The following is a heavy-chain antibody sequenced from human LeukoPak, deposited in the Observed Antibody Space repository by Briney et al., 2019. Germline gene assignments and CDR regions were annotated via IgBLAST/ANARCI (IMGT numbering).Heavy chain of an antibody. V-gene: IGHV4-59*01. CDR2: IYYSGST. CDR3: ARGGRRDGYNWDY. J-gene: IGHJ4*02. CDR1: GGSISSYY. D-gene: IGHD5-24*01. Sequence: PSETLSLTCTVSGGSISSYYWSWIRQPPGKGLEWIGYIYYSGSTNYNPSLKSRVTISVDTSKNQFSLKLSSVTAADTAVYYCARGGRRDGYNWDYWGQGTLVTVSS.